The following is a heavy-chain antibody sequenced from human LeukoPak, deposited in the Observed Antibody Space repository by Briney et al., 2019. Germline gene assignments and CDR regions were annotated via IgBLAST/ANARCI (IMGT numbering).Heavy chain of an antibody. V-gene: IGHV3-30*03. CDR3: ARDTSRGSSSWYFDY. Sequence: GGSLRLSCAASGFTFSNYGMHWVRQAPGKGLEWVAVISYGGSNKYYADSVKGRFTISRDNSGNTLYLQMNSLRAEDTAVYYCARDTSRGSSSWYFDYWGQGTLVTDSS. CDR1: GFTFSNYG. CDR2: ISYGGSNK. D-gene: IGHD6-13*01. J-gene: IGHJ4*02.